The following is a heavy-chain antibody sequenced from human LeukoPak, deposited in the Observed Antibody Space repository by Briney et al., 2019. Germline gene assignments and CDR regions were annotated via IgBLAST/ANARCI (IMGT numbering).Heavy chain of an antibody. Sequence: GGSLRLSCAASGFTFDDYGMSWVRQAPGKGLEWVSGINWNGGSTGYADSVKGRFTISRDNAKNTLYLQMNSLRAEDTAIYYCARGSSGWYGIDYWGQGALVNVSS. CDR2: INWNGGST. CDR3: ARGSSGWYGIDY. CDR1: GFTFDDYG. J-gene: IGHJ4*02. V-gene: IGHV3-20*04. D-gene: IGHD6-19*01.